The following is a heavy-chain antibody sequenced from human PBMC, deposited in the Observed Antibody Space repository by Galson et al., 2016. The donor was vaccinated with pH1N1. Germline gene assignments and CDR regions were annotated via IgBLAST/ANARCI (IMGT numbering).Heavy chain of an antibody. CDR2: IRQDGGEK. Sequence: SLRLSCAASGFTFDNFRMQWVRQAPGKGLEWVANIRQDGGEKYYVDSVKGRFAISRDNAKSSLFLQMNSLTSEDTAVYYCARRYFDSWGQGTLVTVSS. CDR1: GFTFDNFR. CDR3: ARRYFDS. D-gene: IGHD1-14*01. J-gene: IGHJ4*02. V-gene: IGHV3-7*01.